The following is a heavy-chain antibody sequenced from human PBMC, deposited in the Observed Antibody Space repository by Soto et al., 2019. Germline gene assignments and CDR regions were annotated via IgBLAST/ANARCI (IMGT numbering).Heavy chain of an antibody. V-gene: IGHV3-21*01. Sequence: GGSLSLSCTASGFTFSGHGMTWVRQGPRKGLEWVSSISSSSADMYYADSVKGRFTISRDNAKNSLSLQMKSLKAEDTAVYFCARSLYIGWEAYFYYAMDFWGQGTTVTVSS. CDR2: ISSSSADM. CDR3: ARSLYIGWEAYFYYAMDF. D-gene: IGHD5-12*01. CDR1: GFTFSGHG. J-gene: IGHJ6*02.